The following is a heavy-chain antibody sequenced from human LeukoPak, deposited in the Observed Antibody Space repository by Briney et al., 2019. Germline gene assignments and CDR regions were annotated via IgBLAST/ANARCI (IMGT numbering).Heavy chain of an antibody. CDR2: IKQDGSEK. CDR1: GGSFSGYY. Sequence: PSETLSFTCAVYGGSFSGYYWSWIRQPPGKGLEWVANIKQDGSEKYYVDSVKGRFTVSRDNAKNSLYLQMNSLRAEDTAVYYCARGDNVEAIDIWGQGTMVTVSS. D-gene: IGHD5-24*01. V-gene: IGHV3-7*01. CDR3: ARGDNVEAIDI. J-gene: IGHJ3*02.